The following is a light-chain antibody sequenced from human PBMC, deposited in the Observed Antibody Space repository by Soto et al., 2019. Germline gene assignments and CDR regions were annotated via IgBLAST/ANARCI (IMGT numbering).Light chain of an antibody. J-gene: IGLJ2*01. CDR1: SSDVGGYRY. Sequence: QSALTQPASVPGSPGQSITISCTGTSSDVGGYRYVSWYLQHPGKAPKLMIYEVNNRPSRDSNRFSGSKSGNTASLTISGLQAEDESDYYCSSYSSSTTLVVFGGGTKLTVL. CDR3: SSYSSSTTLVV. V-gene: IGLV2-14*01. CDR2: EVN.